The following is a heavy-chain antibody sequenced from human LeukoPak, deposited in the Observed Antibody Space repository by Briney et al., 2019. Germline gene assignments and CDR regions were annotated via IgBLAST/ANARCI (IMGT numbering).Heavy chain of an antibody. J-gene: IGHJ3*02. CDR3: AKGLRGYSLGAFDI. Sequence: PGGSLRLSCAVSGFSFSIYWLSWVRQAPGKGLEWVANIKQDGSEEYYVDSVKGRFTISRDNAKNSLYLQMNSLRAEDTALYYCAKGLRGYSLGAFDIWGQGTMVTVSS. D-gene: IGHD5-18*01. V-gene: IGHV3-7*03. CDR1: GFSFSIYW. CDR2: IKQDGSEE.